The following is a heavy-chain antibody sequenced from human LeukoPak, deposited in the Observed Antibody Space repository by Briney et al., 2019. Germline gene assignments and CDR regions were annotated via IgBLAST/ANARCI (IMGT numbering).Heavy chain of an antibody. V-gene: IGHV3-74*01. D-gene: IGHD2-15*01. CDR1: GFTFSSSW. CDR3: AKGGYCSSSSCFDYYYSGMDV. Sequence: HPGGSLRLSCAASGFTFSSSWMHWVRQVPGKGLVWVSRVKGDETTTGYADSVKGRFTISRDNAKNTLYLQMNSLRAEDTAVYYCAKGGYCSSSSCFDYYYSGMDVWGQGTTVTVSS. CDR2: VKGDETTT. J-gene: IGHJ6*02.